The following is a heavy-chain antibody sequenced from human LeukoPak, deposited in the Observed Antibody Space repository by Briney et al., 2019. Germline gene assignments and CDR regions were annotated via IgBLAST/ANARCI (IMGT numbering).Heavy chain of an antibody. CDR2: IYHNGST. CDR3: ARDLFNPTVPTDAFDI. J-gene: IGHJ3*02. V-gene: IGHV4-38-2*02. CDR1: GYSISSGYY. Sequence: PSETLSLTCTVSGYSISSGYYWGWIRQPPGKGLEWIVSIYHNGSTYYNPSLKSRVTISVDTSKNQFSLKLSSVTAADTAVYYCARDLFNPTVPTDAFDIWGQGTMVTVSS. D-gene: IGHD4-17*01.